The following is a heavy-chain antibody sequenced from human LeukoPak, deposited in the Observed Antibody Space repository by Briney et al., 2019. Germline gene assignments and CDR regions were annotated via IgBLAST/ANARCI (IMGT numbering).Heavy chain of an antibody. J-gene: IGHJ4*02. CDR2: IIPIFGTA. V-gene: IGHV1-69*01. CDR1: GGTFSSYA. D-gene: IGHD4-23*01. CDR3: AFSSVYGGNLDY. Sequence: SVKVSCKASGGTFSSYAISWVRQAPGQGLEWMGGIIPIFGTANYAQKFQGRVTITADESTSTAYMELSSLRSEDTAVYYCAFSSVYGGNLDYWGQGTLVTVSS.